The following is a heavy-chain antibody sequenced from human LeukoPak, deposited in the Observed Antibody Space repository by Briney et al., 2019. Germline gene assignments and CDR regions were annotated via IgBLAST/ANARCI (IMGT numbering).Heavy chain of an antibody. D-gene: IGHD3-9*01. V-gene: IGHV3-21*01. CDR2: ISSSCSYI. CDR1: GFTFSSYT. Sequence: GGSLRLSCAASGFTFSSYTMNWVRQAPGKGLEWGSSISSSCSYIYYADSVKGRFTSSRDNDKNSLCFPMKSLRAEDTAVYYCARTAFDWSQVGGNWFDPWGQGTLVTVSS. CDR3: ARTAFDWSQVGGNWFDP. J-gene: IGHJ5*02.